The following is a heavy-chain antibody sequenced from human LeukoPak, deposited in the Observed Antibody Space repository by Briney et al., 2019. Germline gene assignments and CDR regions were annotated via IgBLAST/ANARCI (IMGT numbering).Heavy chain of an antibody. V-gene: IGHV4-61*01. Sequence: SETLSLTCTVSGGFISSSSYYWSWIRQPPGKGLEWIGYIYYSGSTNYNPSLKSRVTISVDTSKNQFSLKLSSVTAADTAVYYCAGGGRLMITFGGVIVGDSLLDYWGQGTLVTVSS. D-gene: IGHD3-16*02. CDR3: AGGGRLMITFGGVIVGDSLLDY. CDR2: IYYSGST. J-gene: IGHJ4*02. CDR1: GGFISSSSYY.